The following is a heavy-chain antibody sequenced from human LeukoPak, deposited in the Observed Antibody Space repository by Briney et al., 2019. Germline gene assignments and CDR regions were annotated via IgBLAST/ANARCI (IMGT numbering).Heavy chain of an antibody. CDR3: AKITFGGVIFDY. CDR1: GFTFTNAW. D-gene: IGHD3-16*01. Sequence: PGGSLRLSCAASGFTFTNAWMSWVRQAPGKGLVWVSRINSDGSSTSSADSVKGRFTISRDNAKNTLYLQMNSLRAEDTAVYYCAKITFGGVIFDYWGQGTLVTVSA. J-gene: IGHJ4*02. CDR2: INSDGSST. V-gene: IGHV3-74*01.